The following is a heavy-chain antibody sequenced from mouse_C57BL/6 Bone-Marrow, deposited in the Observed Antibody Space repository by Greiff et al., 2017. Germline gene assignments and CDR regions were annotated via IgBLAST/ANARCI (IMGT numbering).Heavy chain of an antibody. CDR3: ARNSPFYYDYDGMDY. CDR2: IWSGGST. D-gene: IGHD2-1*01. V-gene: IGHV2-2*01. CDR1: GFSLTSYG. J-gene: IGHJ4*01. Sequence: QVHVKQSGPGLVQPSQSLSITCTVSGFSLTSYGVHWVRQSPGKGLEWLGVIWSGGSTDYNAAFISRLSISKDNSKSQVFFKMNSLHADDTAIYYCARNSPFYYDYDGMDYWGQGTSVTVSS.